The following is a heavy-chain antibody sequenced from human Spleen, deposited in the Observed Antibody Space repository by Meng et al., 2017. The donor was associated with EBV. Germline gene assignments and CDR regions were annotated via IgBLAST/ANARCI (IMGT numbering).Heavy chain of an antibody. J-gene: IGHJ4*02. CDR3: ARGTSDYVWGGYRYFDY. CDR2: IIPMFGLA. D-gene: IGHD3-16*02. V-gene: IGHV1-69*01. Sequence: QVQLVQSGAEVKKPXSSLKFSCXASGGSFSAYTMSWVRQAPGQGLEWVGGIIPMFGLATYAEKFQGRVTITAEESTSTAYMEVNSLTFEDTAVYYCARGTSDYVWGGYRYFDYWGQGTLVTVSS. CDR1: GGSFSAYT.